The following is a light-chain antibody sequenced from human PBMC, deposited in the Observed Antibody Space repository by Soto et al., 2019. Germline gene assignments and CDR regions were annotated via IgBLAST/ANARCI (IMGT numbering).Light chain of an antibody. CDR2: GAS. V-gene: IGKV3-20*01. CDR3: QHAGT. Sequence: ESVLMSVPGVLSLSPGERATLSCRASQSVSSSYLAWYQQKPGQAPRLLIYGASSRATGIPDRFSGSGSGTDFTLTISRLEPEDFAVYYCQHAGTFGQGTKVDIK. CDR1: QSVSSSY. J-gene: IGKJ1*01.